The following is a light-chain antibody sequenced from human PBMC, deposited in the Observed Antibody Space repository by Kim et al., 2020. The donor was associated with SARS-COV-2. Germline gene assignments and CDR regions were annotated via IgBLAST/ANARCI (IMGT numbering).Light chain of an antibody. CDR1: QRISHF. V-gene: IGKV1-5*01. CDR2: DAS. CDR3: QQYNTYSWT. Sequence: ASVGDRVTITCRTSQRISHFLAWYQQKPGKAPNLLIYDASDLQSGVPSRFSGSGSGTEFTLTITSLQSDDFATYYCQQYNTYSWTFGQGTKVDIK. J-gene: IGKJ1*01.